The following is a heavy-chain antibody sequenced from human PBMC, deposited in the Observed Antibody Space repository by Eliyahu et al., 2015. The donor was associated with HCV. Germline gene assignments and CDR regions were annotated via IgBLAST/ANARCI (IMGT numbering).Heavy chain of an antibody. J-gene: IGHJ4*02. D-gene: IGHD2-15*01. CDR3: ARGWREYCSGGSCYHCRY. CDR2: INPNSGGT. V-gene: IGHV1-2*02. CDR1: GYTFTGYY. Sequence: QVQLVQSGAEVKKPGASVKVSCKASGYTFTGYYMHWVRQAPGQGLEWMGLINPNSGGTNYAQKFQGRVTMTRDTSISTAYMELSRLRSDDTAVYYCARGWREYCSGGSCYHCRYWGQGTLVTVSS.